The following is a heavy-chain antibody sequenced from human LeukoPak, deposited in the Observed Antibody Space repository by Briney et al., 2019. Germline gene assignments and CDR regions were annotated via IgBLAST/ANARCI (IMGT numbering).Heavy chain of an antibody. CDR3: TRYDILTGYYRGVIDH. J-gene: IGHJ4*02. V-gene: IGHV4-39*01. D-gene: IGHD3-9*01. CDR2: IYYSGTA. CDR1: GDSTSSSNYY. Sequence: SETLSRTCTVSGDSTSSSNYYWGWIRQPPGKGLEWIGTIYYSGTAYYNPSLKSRVTISLDTSENQFSLKLSSVTAADAAVYYCTRYDILTGYYRGVIDHWGQGTLVTVSS.